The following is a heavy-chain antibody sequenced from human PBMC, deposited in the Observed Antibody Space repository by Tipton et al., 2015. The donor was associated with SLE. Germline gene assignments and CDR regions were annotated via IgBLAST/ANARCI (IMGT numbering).Heavy chain of an antibody. CDR1: GGSISSYY. Sequence: TLSLTCTVSGGSISSYYWSWIRQPPERGLEWIGSFYSSGSTSHNPSLMSRVTISVDTSNNKFSLKLRSVTAADTAVYYCARGSDYDLDYWGQGTLVTVSS. D-gene: IGHD4-17*01. CDR3: ARGSDYDLDY. V-gene: IGHV4-4*08. CDR2: FYSSGST. J-gene: IGHJ4*02.